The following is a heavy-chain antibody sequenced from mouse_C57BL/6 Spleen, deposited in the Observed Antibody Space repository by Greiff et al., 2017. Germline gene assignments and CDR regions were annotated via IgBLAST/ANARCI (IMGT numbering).Heavy chain of an antibody. D-gene: IGHD2-2*01. Sequence: QVQLQQPGAELVKPGASVKMSCKASGYTFTSYWITWVKQRPGQGLEWIGDIYPGSGSTNYNEKFKSKATLTVDTSSSTAYMQRSSLTSEDSAVYYCARRGGGGYDEGFAYWGQGTLVTVSA. CDR3: ARRGGGGYDEGFAY. CDR2: IYPGSGST. V-gene: IGHV1-55*01. J-gene: IGHJ3*01. CDR1: GYTFTSYW.